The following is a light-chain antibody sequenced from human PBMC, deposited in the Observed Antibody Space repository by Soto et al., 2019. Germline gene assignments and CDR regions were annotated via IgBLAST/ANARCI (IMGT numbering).Light chain of an antibody. Sequence: EFVLTQSPGTLSLSPGERATLSCRASQTVSSKLAWYQQKPGQAPRLLIYGASSRATGIPGRLSGSGSGTDFALTISRLEPEDFAVYFCQQYGSSPTFGQGTKVDIK. V-gene: IGKV3-20*01. J-gene: IGKJ1*01. CDR3: QQYGSSPT. CDR2: GAS. CDR1: QTVSSK.